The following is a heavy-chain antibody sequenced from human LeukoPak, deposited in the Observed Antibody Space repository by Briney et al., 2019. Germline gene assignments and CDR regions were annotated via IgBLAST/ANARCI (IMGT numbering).Heavy chain of an antibody. D-gene: IGHD2-21*02. CDR3: AREGIVVGTDPYWHFNL. CDR1: GFTFSSYW. Sequence: GGSLRLSCAASGFTFSSYWMSWVRQAPGKGLEWVANIKQDGSEKFYVDSVKGRFTISRDNAKNSLYLQMNSLRAEDTAVYYCAREGIVVGTDPYWHFNLWGRGTLVTVSS. J-gene: IGHJ2*01. V-gene: IGHV3-7*05. CDR2: IKQDGSEK.